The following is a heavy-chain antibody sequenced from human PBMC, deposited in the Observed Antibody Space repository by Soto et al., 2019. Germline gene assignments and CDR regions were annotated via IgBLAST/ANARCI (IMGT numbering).Heavy chain of an antibody. CDR1: GGTFSSYA. J-gene: IGHJ6*02. CDR3: AIPHWIQLWSTYYYGMDV. Sequence: QVQLVQSGAEVKKPGSSVKVSCKASGGTFSSYAISWVRQAPGQGLEWMGGIIPIFGTANYAQKFQGRVTITADKSTSTAYMELSSLRSEDTAVYYGAIPHWIQLWSTYYYGMDVWGQGTTVTVSS. V-gene: IGHV1-69*06. CDR2: IIPIFGTA. D-gene: IGHD5-18*01.